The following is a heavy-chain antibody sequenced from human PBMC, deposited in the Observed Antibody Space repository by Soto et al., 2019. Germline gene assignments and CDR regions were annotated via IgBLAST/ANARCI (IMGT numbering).Heavy chain of an antibody. D-gene: IGHD1-26*01. Sequence: QVQLVQSGAEVKKPGASVKVSCKASGYTFTSQYIHWVRQAPGQGLGWMGIINPSDGSTIYAQKLQGRVTMTRDTSTSTVYVELSSLRSEDTAVYYCARDEDSGSYYFDSWGQGTLVTVSS. CDR3: ARDEDSGSYYFDS. V-gene: IGHV1-46*04. CDR2: INPSDGST. CDR1: GYTFTSQY. J-gene: IGHJ4*02.